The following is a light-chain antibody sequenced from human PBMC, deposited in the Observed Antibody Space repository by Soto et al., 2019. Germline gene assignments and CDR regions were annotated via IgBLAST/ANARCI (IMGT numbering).Light chain of an antibody. CDR3: QSYDVNMREVV. CDR1: RSNIGAGND. V-gene: IGLV1-40*01. J-gene: IGLJ2*01. CDR2: GNN. Sequence: QSVLTQPPSVSGAPGQRVTISCTGRRSNIGAGNDVHWYQHLPGTAPKLLISGNNNRPSGVPDRFSGSKSGTSASLAITGLQAEDEADYYCQSYDVNMREVVIGGGTQLTV.